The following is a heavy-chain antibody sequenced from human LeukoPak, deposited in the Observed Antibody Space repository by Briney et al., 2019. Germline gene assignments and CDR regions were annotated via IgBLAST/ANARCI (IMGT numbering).Heavy chain of an antibody. CDR1: GGTFSSYA. Sequence: GASVKVSCKASGGTFSSYAISWVRQAPGQGLEWMGGIIPIFGTANYAQKFQGRVTITADESTSTAYMELSSLRSEDTAVYYCASPFRGGAAAGLGYRGQGTLVTVSS. J-gene: IGHJ4*02. CDR3: ASPFRGGAAAGLGY. CDR2: IIPIFGTA. D-gene: IGHD6-13*01. V-gene: IGHV1-69*01.